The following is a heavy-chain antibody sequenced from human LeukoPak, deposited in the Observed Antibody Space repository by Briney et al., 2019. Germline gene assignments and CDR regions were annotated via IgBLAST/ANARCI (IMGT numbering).Heavy chain of an antibody. CDR2: ITFSGRTI. J-gene: IGHJ5*02. V-gene: IGHV3-11*01. Sequence: GGSLRLSCAASGFSFSDYHMIWIRQPPGKGLEWVSYITFSGRTIHYADSVKGRFTISRDNARSSLYLQMNSLRAEDTAVYYCARLGSSWPNGFAPGAKEPLVTVPS. CDR1: GFSFSDYH. D-gene: IGHD6-13*01. CDR3: ARLGSSWPNGFAP.